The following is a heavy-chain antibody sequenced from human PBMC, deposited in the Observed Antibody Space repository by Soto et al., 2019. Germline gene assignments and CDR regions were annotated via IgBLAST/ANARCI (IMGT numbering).Heavy chain of an antibody. V-gene: IGHV4-34*01. D-gene: IGHD3-22*01. CDR1: GGSFSDYY. Sequence: QVQIQQWGAGLLKPAETLSLTCAVYGGSFSDYYWSWIRQPPGKGLEWIGEINHSGITNYSPSLNIRVTMSVDPSKNQFSLKLTSVPAADTALYYCARFPFDSNDWTNPRYFDIWGQGTLVTVSS. CDR3: ARFPFDSNDWTNPRYFDI. J-gene: IGHJ4*02. CDR2: INHSGIT.